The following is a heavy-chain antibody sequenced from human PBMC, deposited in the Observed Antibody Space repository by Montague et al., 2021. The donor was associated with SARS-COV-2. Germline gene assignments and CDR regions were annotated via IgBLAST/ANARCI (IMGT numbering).Heavy chain of an antibody. V-gene: IGHV3-23*03. CDR2: IHSGASYA. D-gene: IGHD1-26*01. CDR3: AKGVGQKSSAVDY. CDR1: GFTFSSHD. J-gene: IGHJ4*02. Sequence: SLRLSCAASGFTFSSHDMTWVRQAPGKGLEWVSIIHSGASYASYXGSVEGRFTISRDNSKNTLYLQMNSLRAEDTAVYYCAKGVGQKSSAVDYWGQGTQVTVSS.